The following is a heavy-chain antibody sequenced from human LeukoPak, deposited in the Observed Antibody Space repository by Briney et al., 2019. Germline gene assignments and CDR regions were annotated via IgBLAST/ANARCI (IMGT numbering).Heavy chain of an antibody. CDR1: GYTFTSYA. CDR2: INAGNGNT. Sequence: ASVKVSCKASGYTFTSYAIHWVRQAPGQRLEWMGWINAGNGNTEYSQKFQGRVTITRDRSASTAYMELSSLRSEDTAVYYCARGAGGSYSGLYAFDIWGQGTMVTVSS. D-gene: IGHD1-26*01. CDR3: ARGAGGSYSGLYAFDI. V-gene: IGHV1-3*01. J-gene: IGHJ3*02.